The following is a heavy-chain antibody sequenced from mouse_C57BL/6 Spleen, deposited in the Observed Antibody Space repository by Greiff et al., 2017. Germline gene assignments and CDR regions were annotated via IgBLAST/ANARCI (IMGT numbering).Heavy chain of an antibody. CDR3: ARQDYGSRGAWFAY. CDR2: IYPGDGDT. Sequence: QVQLQQSGPELVKPGASVKISCKASGYAFSSSWINWVKQRPGKGLEWIGRIYPGDGDTNYNGKFKGKATLTADKSSSTAYMQLSSLTSEDSAVYFCARQDYGSRGAWFAYWGQGTLVTVSA. D-gene: IGHD1-1*01. J-gene: IGHJ3*01. V-gene: IGHV1-82*01. CDR1: GYAFSSSW.